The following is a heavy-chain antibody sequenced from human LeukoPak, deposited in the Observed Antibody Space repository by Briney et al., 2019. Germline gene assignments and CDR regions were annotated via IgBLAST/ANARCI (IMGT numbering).Heavy chain of an antibody. V-gene: IGHV1-18*01. CDR2: ISTYNGNT. CDR3: ARAPAIRGVGANQHPPKYYFDY. Sequence: ASVKVSCKASGYSFTSYGIIWVRQAPGQGLEWMGWISTYNGNTNYAQKLQGRVTMTTVTSTSTAYMELRSLRSEDTAVYYCARAPAIRGVGANQHPPKYYFDYWGQGTLVTVSS. CDR1: GYSFTSYG. D-gene: IGHD1-26*01. J-gene: IGHJ4*02.